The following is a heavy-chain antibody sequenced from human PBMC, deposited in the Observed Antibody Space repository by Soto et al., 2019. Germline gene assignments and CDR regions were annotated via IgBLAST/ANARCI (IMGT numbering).Heavy chain of an antibody. J-gene: IGHJ6*02. CDR1: GGSINSDYYH. D-gene: IGHD2-21*02. V-gene: IGHV4-30-4*08. CDR3: ARGDDGGDSLDV. CDR2: IHHSGAI. Sequence: TLSLTCTVSGGSINSDYYHWTWVRQSPGKGLEWIGYIHHSGAILYNPSFKSRLTISVDTSKNQFSLHLTSVTDADTAVYFCARGDDGGDSLDVWGQGTTVTVSS.